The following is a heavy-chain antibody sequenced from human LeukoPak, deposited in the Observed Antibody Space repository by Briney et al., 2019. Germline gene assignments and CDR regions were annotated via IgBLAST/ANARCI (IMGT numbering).Heavy chain of an antibody. V-gene: IGHV3-9*01. D-gene: IGHD3-22*01. Sequence: KSGGSLRLSCAASGFTFDDYALHWVRQAPGKGLEWVAGINWNSVGIGYADSLKGRFTISRDSSKNSLYLQVNSLTVEDTAFYYCAKAPGANYYDTHGFDFWGQGTLVTVSS. CDR3: AKAPGANYYDTHGFDF. CDR1: GFTFDDYA. J-gene: IGHJ4*02. CDR2: INWNSVGI.